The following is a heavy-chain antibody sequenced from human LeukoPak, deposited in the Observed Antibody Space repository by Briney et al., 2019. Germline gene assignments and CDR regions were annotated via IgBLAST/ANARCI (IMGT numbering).Heavy chain of an antibody. CDR1: GYTFTAYY. Sequence: ASVKVSCKTSGYTFTAYYIHWLRQAPGQGLEWMGWMNPNSGGTKYAQTFQGRVTLTRDTSISTAYLELISLTSDDTAVYFCARQGSNSSGWYPVDDWGQGTLVTVSS. J-gene: IGHJ4*02. D-gene: IGHD6-19*01. V-gene: IGHV1-2*02. CDR2: MNPNSGGT. CDR3: ARQGSNSSGWYPVDD.